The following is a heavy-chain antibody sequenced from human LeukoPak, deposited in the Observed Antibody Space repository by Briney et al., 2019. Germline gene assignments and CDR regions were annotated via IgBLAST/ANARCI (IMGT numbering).Heavy chain of an antibody. CDR1: GFTFNKYG. CDR2: IRYDGSNK. V-gene: IGHV3-30*02. CDR3: AKDKTFGGVPGGWLNY. Sequence: GGSLRLSCAASGFTFNKYGMHWVRQAPGKGLEWVAFIRYDGSNKYYTDYVKGRFTISRDNSKNTVYLQMNSLRTEDTAVYYCAKDKTFGGVPGGWLNYWGQGTLVTVSS. D-gene: IGHD3-16*01. J-gene: IGHJ4*02.